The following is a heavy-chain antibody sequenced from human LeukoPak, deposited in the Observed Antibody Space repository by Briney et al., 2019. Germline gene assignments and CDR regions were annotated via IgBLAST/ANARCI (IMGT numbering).Heavy chain of an antibody. V-gene: IGHV3-49*03. CDR3: ARANSFDSSGYYFDY. CDR1: GFTFGNYA. D-gene: IGHD3-22*01. CDR2: IRSKTYRGTT. J-gene: IGHJ4*02. Sequence: GGSLRLSCTASGFTFGNYALSWFRQAPGKGLEWVAFIRSKTYRGTTEYAASVKDRFTISRDDSKSIAYLQMNSLKTEDTAVYYCARANSFDSSGYYFDYWGQGTLVTVSS.